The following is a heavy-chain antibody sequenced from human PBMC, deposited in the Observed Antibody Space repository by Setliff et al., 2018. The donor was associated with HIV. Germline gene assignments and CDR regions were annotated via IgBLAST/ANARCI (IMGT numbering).Heavy chain of an antibody. V-gene: IGHV4-31*03. J-gene: IGHJ4*02. CDR2: IHFSGGS. CDR1: GDSISRSGTY. CDR3: ARDGPGGYFFES. Sequence: SETLSLTCSVSGDSISRSGTYWNWIRQHPDKGLEWIGYIHFSGGSYYNPSLESRVSMSVDTSKNQFSLKLSSVTAADTAVYYCARDGPGGYFFESWGQGTLVTVSS. D-gene: IGHD2-15*01.